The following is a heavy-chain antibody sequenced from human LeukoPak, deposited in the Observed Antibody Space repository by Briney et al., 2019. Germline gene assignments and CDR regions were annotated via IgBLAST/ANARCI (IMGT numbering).Heavy chain of an antibody. CDR2: IYYSGST. V-gene: IGHV4-59*01. CDR1: GGSISSYY. CDR3: ARSTAAAGAFDI. J-gene: IGHJ3*02. D-gene: IGHD6-13*01. Sequence: SETLSLTCTVSGGSISSYYWSWIRQPPGKGLEWIGYIYYSGSTNYNPSLKSRVTISVDASKNQFSLKLSSVTAADTAVYYCARSTAAAGAFDIWGQGTMVTVSS.